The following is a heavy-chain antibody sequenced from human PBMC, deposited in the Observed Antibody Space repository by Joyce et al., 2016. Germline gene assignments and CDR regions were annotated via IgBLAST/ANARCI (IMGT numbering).Heavy chain of an antibody. J-gene: IGHJ3*02. CDR2: IYSGGST. CDR1: GFIVSSNF. Sequence: EVQLVESGGGLVQPGGSLRLSCAASGFIVSSNFMSWVRQAQGKGLEWVSVIYSGGSTYYAESVKGRFTITRDNSKNTLYLQMNSLRAEDTAVYYCARDVMTTGAFDIWGQGTMVTVSS. D-gene: IGHD4-17*01. V-gene: IGHV3-66*01. CDR3: ARDVMTTGAFDI.